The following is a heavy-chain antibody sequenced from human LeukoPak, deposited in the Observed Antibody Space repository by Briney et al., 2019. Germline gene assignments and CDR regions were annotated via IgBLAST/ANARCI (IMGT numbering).Heavy chain of an antibody. Sequence: SETLSLTCAVYGGSFSGYHWSWIRQPPGKGLEWIGEINHSGSTNYNPSLKSRVTISVDTSKNQFSLKLSSVTAADTAVYYCARGRRGGSCYIDYWGQGTLVTVSS. J-gene: IGHJ4*02. D-gene: IGHD2-15*01. CDR3: ARGRRGGSCYIDY. CDR1: GGSFSGYH. V-gene: IGHV4-34*01. CDR2: INHSGST.